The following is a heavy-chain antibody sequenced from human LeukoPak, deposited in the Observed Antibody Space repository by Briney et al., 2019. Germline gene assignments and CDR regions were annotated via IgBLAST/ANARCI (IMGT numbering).Heavy chain of an antibody. V-gene: IGHV1-2*02. CDR1: VYTFTRYY. CDR3: ARDREGGSYLMWFDT. J-gene: IGHJ5*02. D-gene: IGHD1-26*01. Sequence: ASVQVSCKASVYTFTRYYLHWVRQAPGQGLEWMGWVNPNSGDTNYAQQFQDRVTMTRDTSLSTVYTELSRLSSDGTAVYYCARDREGGSYLMWFDTWGQGKLVTVSS. CDR2: VNPNSGDT.